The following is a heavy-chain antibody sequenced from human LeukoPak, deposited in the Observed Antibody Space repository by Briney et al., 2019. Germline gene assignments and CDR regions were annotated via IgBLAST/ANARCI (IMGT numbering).Heavy chain of an antibody. CDR1: GDSISSGGYY. D-gene: IGHD6-6*01. J-gene: IGHJ6*03. V-gene: IGHV4-31*03. Sequence: PSETLSLTCTVSGDSISSGGYYWSWIRQHPGRGLEWTGYIYYTGTTYYNPSLKSRVTISVDTSKNLFSLNLNSVTAADTAVYYCARAQYIASSSYFYYMDVWGKGTTVTVSS. CDR3: ARAQYIASSSYFYYMDV. CDR2: IYYTGTT.